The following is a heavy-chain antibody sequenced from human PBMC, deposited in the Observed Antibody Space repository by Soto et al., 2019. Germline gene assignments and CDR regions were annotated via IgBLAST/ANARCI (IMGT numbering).Heavy chain of an antibody. J-gene: IGHJ3*02. CDR2: INPNSGGT. Sequence: ASVKVSCKASGYTFTGYYMHWVRQAPGQGLEWMGWINPNSGGTNYAQKFQGWVTMTRDTSISTAYMELSRLRSDDTAVYYCARDRCSGGSCIEGDAFDIWGQGTMVTVSS. CDR3: ARDRCSGGSCIEGDAFDI. D-gene: IGHD2-15*01. V-gene: IGHV1-2*04. CDR1: GYTFTGYY.